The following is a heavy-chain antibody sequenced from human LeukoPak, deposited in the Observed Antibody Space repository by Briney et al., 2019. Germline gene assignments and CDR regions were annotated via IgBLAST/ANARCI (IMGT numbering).Heavy chain of an antibody. J-gene: IGHJ5*02. Sequence: GGSLRLSCAASGFTFSSYGMHWVRQAPGKGLEWVAVISYDGSNKYYADSVKGRFTISRDNSKNTLYLQMNSLRAEDTAVYYCARDLYDYVWGSYFDPWGQGTLVTVSS. CDR1: GFTFSSYG. V-gene: IGHV3-30*03. CDR2: ISYDGSNK. CDR3: ARDLYDYVWGSYFDP. D-gene: IGHD3-16*01.